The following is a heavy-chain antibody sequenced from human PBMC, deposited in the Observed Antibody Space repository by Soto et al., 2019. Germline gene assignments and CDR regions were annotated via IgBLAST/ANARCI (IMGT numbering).Heavy chain of an antibody. CDR3: ARAGRRHYGQTHNLRGAFDI. J-gene: IGHJ3*02. Sequence: ASVKVSCKASGYTFTSYGISWVRQAPGQGLEWMGWISAYNGNTNYAQKLQGRVTMTTDTSTSTAYMELSSLRSDDTAVYYCARAGRRHYGQTHNLRGAFDIWGQRTMVTVSS. D-gene: IGHD4-17*01. CDR1: GYTFTSYG. CDR2: ISAYNGNT. V-gene: IGHV1-18*01.